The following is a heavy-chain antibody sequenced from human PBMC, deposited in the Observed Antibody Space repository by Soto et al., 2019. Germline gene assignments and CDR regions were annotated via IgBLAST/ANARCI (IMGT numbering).Heavy chain of an antibody. CDR3: ARGLGGNSYGYDY. CDR2: INHSGST. J-gene: IGHJ4*02. CDR1: GGSFSADY. D-gene: IGHD5-18*01. V-gene: IGHV4-34*01. Sequence: PSETLSLTCAVYGGSFSADYWTWIRQPPGKGLEWIGEINHSGSTIYNPSLKSRVTISVDTSKNQCSLKLSSVTAADTAVYYCARGLGGNSYGYDYWGQGTLVTVSS.